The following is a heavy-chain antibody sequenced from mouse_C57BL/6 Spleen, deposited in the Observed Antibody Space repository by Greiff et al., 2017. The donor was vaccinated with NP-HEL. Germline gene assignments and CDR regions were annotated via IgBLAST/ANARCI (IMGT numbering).Heavy chain of an antibody. CDR3: ASPRWSV. CDR2: ISDGGSYT. Sequence: EVQGVESGGGLVKPGGSLKLSCAASGFTFSSYAMSWVRQTPEKRLEWVATISDGGSYTYYPDNVKGRFTISRDNAKNNLYLQMSHLKSEDTAMYYCASPRWSVWGTGTTVTVSS. J-gene: IGHJ1*03. CDR1: GFTFSSYA. V-gene: IGHV5-4*01. D-gene: IGHD2-3*01.